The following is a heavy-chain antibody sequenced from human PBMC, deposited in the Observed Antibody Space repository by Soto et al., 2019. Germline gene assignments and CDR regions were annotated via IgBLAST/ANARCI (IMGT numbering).Heavy chain of an antibody. Sequence: SETLSLTCTVSGGSISSSSYYWGWIRQPPGKGLEWIGCIYYSGSTYYNPSLKSRVTISVDTSKNQFSLKLSSVTAADTAVYYCARHPLQMSTVVTYFDYWGQGTLVTVSS. CDR2: IYYSGST. CDR1: GGSISSSSYY. D-gene: IGHD4-17*01. CDR3: ARHPLQMSTVVTYFDY. J-gene: IGHJ4*02. V-gene: IGHV4-39*01.